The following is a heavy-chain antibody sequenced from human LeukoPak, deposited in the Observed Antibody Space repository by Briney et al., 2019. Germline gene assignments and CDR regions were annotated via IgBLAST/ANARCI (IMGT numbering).Heavy chain of an antibody. V-gene: IGHV3-23*01. J-gene: IGHJ5*02. CDR1: GFTFSSYA. CDR3: AKGGYTTYFDP. CDR2: ISSSGGDT. Sequence: GGSLRLSCAASGFTFSSYAMSWVRQAPGKGLEWVSGISSSGGDTPYADSVKGRFTISRDNSKNTLYLQMNSLRAEDTAVYYCAKGGYTTYFDPWGQGTLVTVSS. D-gene: IGHD2-15*01.